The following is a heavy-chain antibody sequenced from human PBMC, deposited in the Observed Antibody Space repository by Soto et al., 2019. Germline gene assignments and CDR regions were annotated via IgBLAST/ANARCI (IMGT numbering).Heavy chain of an antibody. D-gene: IGHD6-19*01. Sequence: RVLRRGFGDKSINLWICWVSKMPGKGLEWMGVIFPSDSDIRYSPSLQGQGTISADKSISTTYLQWRSLTASDTAMYSCARVYGSGWPGFEPSGQGTLVSVSS. V-gene: IGHV5-51*01. CDR2: IFPSDSDI. J-gene: IGHJ5*02. CDR3: ARVYGSGWPGFEP. CDR1: GDKSINLW.